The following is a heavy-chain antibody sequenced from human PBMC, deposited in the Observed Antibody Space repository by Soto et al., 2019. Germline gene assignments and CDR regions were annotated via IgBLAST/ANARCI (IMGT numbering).Heavy chain of an antibody. J-gene: IGHJ6*02. Sequence: GGSLRLSCAASGFTFDDYAMHWVRQAPGKGLEWVSGISWNSGSIGYADSVKGRFTISRDNAKNSLYLQMNSLRAEDTALYYCSKGDFWSGYKGGGYYGMDVWGQGTTVTVSS. D-gene: IGHD3-3*01. CDR2: ISWNSGSI. CDR3: SKGDFWSGYKGGGYYGMDV. V-gene: IGHV3-9*01. CDR1: GFTFDDYA.